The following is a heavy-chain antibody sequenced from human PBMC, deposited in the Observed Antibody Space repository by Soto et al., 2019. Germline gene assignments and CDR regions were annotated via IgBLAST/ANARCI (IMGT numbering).Heavy chain of an antibody. Sequence: GGSLRLSCAASGFTFSSYAMSWVRQAPGKGLEWVSAISGSGGSTYYADSVKGRFTISRDNSKNTLYLQMNSLRAEDTAVYYCATETRQGQLVTYFDYWGQGTLVTVSS. D-gene: IGHD6-13*01. CDR2: ISGSGGST. J-gene: IGHJ4*02. CDR1: GFTFSSYA. V-gene: IGHV3-23*01. CDR3: ATETRQGQLVTYFDY.